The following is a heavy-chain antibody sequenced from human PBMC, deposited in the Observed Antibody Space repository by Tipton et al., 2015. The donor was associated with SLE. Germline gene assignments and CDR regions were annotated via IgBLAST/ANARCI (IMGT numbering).Heavy chain of an antibody. J-gene: IGHJ6*04. CDR3: ATLGSSSGMDV. CDR2: ISGSGSST. Sequence: SLRLSCAASGFTFSSYAMSWVRQAPGKGLEWASTISGSGSSTYYADSVKGRFTISRDNSKNTLYLQMNSLRAEDTAVYYCATLGSSSGMDVWGKGTTVTVSS. CDR1: GFTFSSYA. D-gene: IGHD6-13*01. V-gene: IGHV3-23*01.